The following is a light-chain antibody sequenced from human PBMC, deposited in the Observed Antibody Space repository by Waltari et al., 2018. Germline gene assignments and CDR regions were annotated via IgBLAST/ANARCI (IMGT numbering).Light chain of an antibody. J-gene: IGLJ3*02. CDR1: SSDVGAYNY. V-gene: IGLV2-8*01. CDR3: SSYAGTNNLV. CDR2: EVT. Sequence: QSALTQPPSASGSPGQSVTISCAGTSSDVGAYNYVSWYQQHPGKVPKLMIYEVTKRPSGVPDRLAGSKSGNTASLTVSGLQAEDEADYYCSSYAGTNNLVFGGGTKLTVL.